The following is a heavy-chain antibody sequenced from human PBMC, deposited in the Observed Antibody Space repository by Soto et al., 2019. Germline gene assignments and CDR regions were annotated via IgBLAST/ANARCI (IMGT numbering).Heavy chain of an antibody. CDR1: GYSLAVYW. V-gene: IGHV5-10-1*01. J-gene: IGHJ4*02. CDR3: ARQIYDSDTGPNFQYYFDS. D-gene: IGHD3-22*01. Sequence: GESLKISCDGSGYSLAVYWITLVLQKPGKGLEWMWRIDPSDSQTYYSPSFRGHVTISATKSITTVFLQWSSLRASDTAMYYCARQIYDSDTGPNFQYYFDSWGQGTPVTVSS. CDR2: IDPSDSQT.